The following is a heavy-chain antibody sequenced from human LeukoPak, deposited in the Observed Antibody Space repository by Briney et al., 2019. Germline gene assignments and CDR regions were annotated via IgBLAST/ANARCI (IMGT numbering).Heavy chain of an antibody. D-gene: IGHD4-17*01. CDR3: ARGGDTVTAP. V-gene: IGHV3-7*01. CDR1: GFSFSGYW. Sequence: PGGSLRLSCAASGFSFSGYWMRWVRQAPGKGLEWVATIREHGGEKFYVDSVKGRFTISRDNAKNSLYLQMTSLRAEDTAMYYCARGGDTVTAPWGQGTLVTVSS. CDR2: IREHGGEK. J-gene: IGHJ5*02.